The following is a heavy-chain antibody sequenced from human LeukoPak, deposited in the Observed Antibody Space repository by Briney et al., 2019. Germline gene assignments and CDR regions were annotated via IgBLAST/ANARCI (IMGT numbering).Heavy chain of an antibody. V-gene: IGHV3-43D*03. CDR2: ISWDGGST. CDR3: AKGLELPPTHYYYMDV. CDR1: GFTFDDYA. D-gene: IGHD1-7*01. Sequence: PGRSLRLSCAASGFTFDDYAMHWVRQAPGKGLEWVSLISWDGGSTYYADSVKGRFTISRDNRKNSLYLQMNSLRAEDTALYYCAKGLELPPTHYYYMDVWGKGTTVTVSS. J-gene: IGHJ6*03.